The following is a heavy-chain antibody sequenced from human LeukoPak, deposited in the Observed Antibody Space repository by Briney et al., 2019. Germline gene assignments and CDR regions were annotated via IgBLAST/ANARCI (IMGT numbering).Heavy chain of an antibody. V-gene: IGHV4-34*01. Sequence: SETLSLTCAVYGGSFSGYYWSWIRQPPGKGLEWIGEINHSGSTNYNPSLKSRVTISVDTSKNQFSLRLSSVTAADTAVYYCARELRQRRNWFDPWGQGTLVTVSS. J-gene: IGHJ5*02. CDR1: GGSFSGYY. CDR3: ARELRQRRNWFDP. CDR2: INHSGST. D-gene: IGHD6-25*01.